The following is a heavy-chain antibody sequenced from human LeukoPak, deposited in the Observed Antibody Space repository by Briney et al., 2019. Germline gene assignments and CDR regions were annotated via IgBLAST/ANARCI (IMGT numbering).Heavy chain of an antibody. J-gene: IGHJ4*02. Sequence: GGSLRLSCAASGFTFTNYAMYWVRQAPGKGLEWVSGIFGSGGSAHYADSVKGRFTISRDNSKNTVYLPLDSLRVEDTAVYYCGKTTVGYSSGRYPGWPVDYWGQGTLVTVSS. CDR1: GFTFTNYA. D-gene: IGHD2-15*01. V-gene: IGHV3-23*01. CDR2: IFGSGGSA. CDR3: GKTTVGYSSGRYPGWPVDY.